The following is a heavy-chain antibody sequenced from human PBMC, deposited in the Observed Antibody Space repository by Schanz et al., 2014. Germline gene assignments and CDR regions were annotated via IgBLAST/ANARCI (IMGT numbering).Heavy chain of an antibody. V-gene: IGHV1-18*01. D-gene: IGHD6-19*01. CDR3: ARGGYSRGWYDRDIAHFDS. CDR1: GYTFISYG. Sequence: QVQLVQSGAEVKKPGASVKVSCKASGYTFISYGIKRVRQAPGQGLEWMGKIIPVLNIAAYAQKFQGRVTMTRDTSTSTVYMELISLRSDDTAVYYCARGGYSRGWYDRDIAHFDSWGQGTLVTVSS. CDR2: IIPVLNIA. J-gene: IGHJ4*02.